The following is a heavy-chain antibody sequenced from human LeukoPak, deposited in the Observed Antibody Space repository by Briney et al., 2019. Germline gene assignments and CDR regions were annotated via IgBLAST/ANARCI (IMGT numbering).Heavy chain of an antibody. Sequence: ASVKVSCKASGGTFSSYAISWVRQAPGQGLEWMGWINLNSGVTDHAEKFQGRVTMTRDTSISTAYMELNRLTSDDTAVYFCARVISAYYPLWGQGTQVTVSS. D-gene: IGHD3-22*01. CDR2: INLNSGVT. V-gene: IGHV1-2*02. CDR1: GGTFSSYA. J-gene: IGHJ4*02. CDR3: ARVISAYYPL.